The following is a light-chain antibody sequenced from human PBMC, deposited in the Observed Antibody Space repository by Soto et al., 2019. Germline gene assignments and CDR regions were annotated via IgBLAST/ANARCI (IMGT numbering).Light chain of an antibody. Sequence: QSVLTQPPSVSGAPGQRVTMSCTGSSSNIGAGYDVHWYQQFPGTAPKLLIYGNNNRSSGVPDRFSGSKSATSASLAIAGLQAEDEAVYYCQSYDTSLSGVVFGGGTQLTVL. J-gene: IGLJ2*01. CDR2: GNN. CDR1: SSNIGAGYD. CDR3: QSYDTSLSGVV. V-gene: IGLV1-40*01.